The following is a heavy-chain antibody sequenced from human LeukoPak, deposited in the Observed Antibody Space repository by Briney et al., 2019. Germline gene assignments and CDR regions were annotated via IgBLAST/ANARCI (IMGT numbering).Heavy chain of an antibody. CDR3: AAVAGIEGFDY. J-gene: IGHJ4*02. V-gene: IGHV3-30*03. Sequence: GGSLRLSCAASGFTFSNYGMHWVRQAPGKGLEWVAVIAYDGSNKYYADSVKGRFTISRDNSKNTVHLQMNTLRAEDTAVYYCAAVAGIEGFDYWGQGLLVTVSS. CDR1: GFTFSNYG. D-gene: IGHD6-19*01. CDR2: IAYDGSNK.